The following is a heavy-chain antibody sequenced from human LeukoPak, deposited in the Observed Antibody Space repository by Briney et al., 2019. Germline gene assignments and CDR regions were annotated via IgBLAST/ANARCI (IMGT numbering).Heavy chain of an antibody. D-gene: IGHD6-6*01. J-gene: IGHJ4*02. CDR3: ARGRIAARNYFDY. V-gene: IGHV4-34*01. CDR2: INHSGST. CDR1: GGSFSGYY. Sequence: SETLSLTCAVYGGSFSGYYWSWIRQPPGKGLEWIGEINHSGSTNYNPSLKSRVTISVDTSKNQFSQKLSSVTAADTAVYYCARGRIAARNYFDYWGQGTLVTVSS.